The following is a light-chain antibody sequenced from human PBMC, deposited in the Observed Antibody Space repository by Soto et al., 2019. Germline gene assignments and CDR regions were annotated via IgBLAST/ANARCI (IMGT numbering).Light chain of an antibody. CDR3: QRNNCYSEA. J-gene: IGKJ1*01. Sequence: DIQMTQSPSTLSGSVGDRATITCRASQTISSWLAWYQQKPGKAPKLLIYKASTIKSGVPSRFSGSGSGTELTLTISSLQADDFVNYCCQRNNCYSEAFGQGTKVELK. CDR1: QTISSW. CDR2: KAS. V-gene: IGKV1-5*03.